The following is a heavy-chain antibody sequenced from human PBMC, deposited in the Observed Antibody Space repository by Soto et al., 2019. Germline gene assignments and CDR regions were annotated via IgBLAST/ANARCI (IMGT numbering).Heavy chain of an antibody. CDR2: ISHSGKT. CDR1: GGSFSGYY. Sequence: QVQLQQWGAELLKPSETLSLTCAVHGGSFSGYYWGWIRQSPGKGLEWIGEISHSGKTNYNPSFKRRVSTSVDPSKRQFSLRMTSVSAADTAIYYCARGAGGTTVYGVVTVRYGMDVWGPGTTVTVSS. CDR3: ARGAGGTTVYGVVTVRYGMDV. V-gene: IGHV4-34*01. J-gene: IGHJ6*02. D-gene: IGHD3-3*01.